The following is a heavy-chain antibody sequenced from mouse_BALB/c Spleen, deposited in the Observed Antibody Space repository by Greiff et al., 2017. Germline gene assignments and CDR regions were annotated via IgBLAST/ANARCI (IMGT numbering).Heavy chain of an antibody. CDR3: ARTQFITTPQAWFAY. J-gene: IGHJ3*01. V-gene: IGHV1-7*01. CDR2: INPSTGYT. CDR1: GYTFTSYW. Sequence: QVQLQQSGAELAKPGASVKMSCKASGYTFTSYWMHWVKQRPGQGLEWIGYINPSTGYTEYNQKFKDKATLTADKSSSTAYMQLSSLTSEDSAVYYCARTQFITTPQAWFAYWGQGTLVTVSA. D-gene: IGHD1-2*01.